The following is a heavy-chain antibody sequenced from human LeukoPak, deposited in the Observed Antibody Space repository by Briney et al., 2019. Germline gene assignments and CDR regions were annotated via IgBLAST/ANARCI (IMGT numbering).Heavy chain of an antibody. Sequence: PSETLSLTCTVSGGSISSSSYYWGWIRQPPGKGLEWIGSIYYSGSTYYNPSLKSRVTISVDTSKNQFSLKLSSVTAADTAVYYCARASYYGDYTDAFDIWGQGTMVTVSS. CDR2: IYYSGST. CDR1: GGSISSSSYY. D-gene: IGHD4-17*01. J-gene: IGHJ3*02. CDR3: ARASYYGDYTDAFDI. V-gene: IGHV4-39*07.